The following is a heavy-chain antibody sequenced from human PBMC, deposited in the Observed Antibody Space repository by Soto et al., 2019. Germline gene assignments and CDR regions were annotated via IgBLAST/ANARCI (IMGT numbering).Heavy chain of an antibody. D-gene: IGHD3-10*01. CDR2: ISGSGGTT. J-gene: IGHJ4*02. CDR1: GFTFSRDA. Sequence: EVQLLESGGGLVQPGGSLRLSCAASGFTFSRDAMSWVRQAPGKGLEWVSGISGSGGTTFYADSVKGRFTISRDNSKNKVDLQMNSLREEDTAAYYCAKGQGSGSFSELDYWGQGTLVTVSS. V-gene: IGHV3-23*01. CDR3: AKGQGSGSFSELDY.